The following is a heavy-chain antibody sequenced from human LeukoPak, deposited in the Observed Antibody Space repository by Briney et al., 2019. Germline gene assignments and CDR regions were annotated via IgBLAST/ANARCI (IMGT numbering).Heavy chain of an antibody. J-gene: IGHJ5*02. V-gene: IGHV3-7*01. Sequence: GGSLRLSCAASGFTFSSYAMSWVRQAPGKGLEWVASINEDGSQKQYVDSVRGRFTISRDNAKNSLYLQVNSLRAEDTAVYYCATGRSMPTWGQGTLVTVSS. CDR1: GFTFSSYA. CDR2: INEDGSQK. D-gene: IGHD2-2*01. CDR3: ATGRSMPT.